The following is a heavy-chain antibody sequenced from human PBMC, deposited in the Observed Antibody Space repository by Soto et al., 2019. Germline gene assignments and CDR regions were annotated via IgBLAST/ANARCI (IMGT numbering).Heavy chain of an antibody. V-gene: IGHV4-31*03. CDR1: GGSISSGGYY. D-gene: IGHD6-13*01. Sequence: QVQLQESGPGLVKPSQTLSLTCTVSGGSISSGGYYWSWIRQHPGKGLEWIGYIYYSGSTYYNPSLKSRVTISVDTSKNQFSLKLSSVTAADTAVYYCARQERSWWGNYYYYYGMDVWGQGTTVTVSS. J-gene: IGHJ6*02. CDR3: ARQERSWWGNYYYYYGMDV. CDR2: IYYSGST.